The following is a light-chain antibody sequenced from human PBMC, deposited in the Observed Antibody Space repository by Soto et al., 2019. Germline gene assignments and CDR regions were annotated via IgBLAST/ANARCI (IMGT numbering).Light chain of an antibody. CDR3: QQYETSLGLT. CDR2: GGY. J-gene: IGKJ1*01. V-gene: IGKV3-20*01. Sequence: EILLTQSPGTLSLSPGESPTLSCRASQSVSSSNLAWYQQKRGQSPRVIIYGGYTRADGIPDRFSGSGSGPDFTLTLRRLEPEDFAVYYCQQYETSLGLTFGQGTKVDIK. CDR1: QSVSSSN.